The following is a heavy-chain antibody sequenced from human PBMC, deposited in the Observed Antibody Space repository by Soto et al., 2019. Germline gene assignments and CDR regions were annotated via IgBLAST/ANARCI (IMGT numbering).Heavy chain of an antibody. Sequence: QVQLVQSGAEVKKPGSSVKVSCKASGGTFSSYAISWVRQAPGQGHEWMGGIIPISGTANYAQKFQGRVTITADEATSTAYIELSSLRSEDTAVYYCARSQGSSTSLEIYYYYYYGMDVWGKGTTVTVSS. V-gene: IGHV1-69*01. CDR3: ARSQGSSTSLEIYYYYYYGMDV. D-gene: IGHD2-2*01. CDR2: IIPISGTA. CDR1: GGTFSSYA. J-gene: IGHJ6*04.